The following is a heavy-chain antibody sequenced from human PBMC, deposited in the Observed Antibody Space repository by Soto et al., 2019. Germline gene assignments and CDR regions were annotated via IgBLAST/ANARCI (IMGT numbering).Heavy chain of an antibody. CDR3: AKGPTLSIAARPDFDY. V-gene: IGHV3-30-3*01. CDR1: GFTFSSYA. Sequence: PGGSLRLSCAASGFTFSSYAMHWVRQAPGKGLEWVAVISYDGSNKYYADSVKGRFTISRDNSKNTLYLQMNSLRAEDTAVYYCAKGPTLSIAARPDFDYWGQGTLVTVSS. CDR2: ISYDGSNK. J-gene: IGHJ4*02. D-gene: IGHD6-6*01.